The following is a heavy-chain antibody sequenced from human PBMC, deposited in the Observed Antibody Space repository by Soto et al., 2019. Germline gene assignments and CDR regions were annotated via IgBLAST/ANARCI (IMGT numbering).Heavy chain of an antibody. Sequence: ASVKVSCKASGGTFSSYTIIWVRQAPGQGLEWMGIINPSGGSASYAQQFQGRVTMTRDTSTGTFYMDLSSLRSEDTAVYYCARGTGFTFQHWGQGTLVTVSS. D-gene: IGHD1-1*01. V-gene: IGHV1-46*01. J-gene: IGHJ1*01. CDR2: INPSGGSA. CDR3: ARGTGFTFQH. CDR1: GGTFSSYT.